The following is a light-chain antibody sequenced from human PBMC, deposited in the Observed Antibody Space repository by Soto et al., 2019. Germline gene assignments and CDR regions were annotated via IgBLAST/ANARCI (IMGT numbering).Light chain of an antibody. J-gene: IGLJ1*01. CDR3: CSYAGIYTLYV. CDR2: DVS. CDR1: SSDVGTYNY. V-gene: IGLV2-11*01. Sequence: QSALAQPRSVSGSPGQSVTISCTGTSSDVGTYNYVSWYQHHPGKAPKLMIYDVSKRPSGVPDRFSGSKSGNTASLTISGLQAEDEADYYCCSYAGIYTLYVFGTGTQLTVL.